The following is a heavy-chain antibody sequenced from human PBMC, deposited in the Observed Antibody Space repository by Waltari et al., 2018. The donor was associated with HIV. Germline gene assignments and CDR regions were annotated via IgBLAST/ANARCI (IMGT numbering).Heavy chain of an antibody. J-gene: IGHJ4*02. CDR1: GGSISSGSYY. CDR2: IYTSGST. D-gene: IGHD5-12*01. Sequence: QVQLQESGPGLVKPSQTLSLTCTVPGGSISSGSYYWSWIRQPAGKGLEWIGRIYTSGSTNYNPPLKSRVTISLDTSKNQFSLKLSSVTAADTAVYYCAREGGGMATRNYFDYWGQGTLVTVSS. CDR3: AREGGGMATRNYFDY. V-gene: IGHV4-61*02.